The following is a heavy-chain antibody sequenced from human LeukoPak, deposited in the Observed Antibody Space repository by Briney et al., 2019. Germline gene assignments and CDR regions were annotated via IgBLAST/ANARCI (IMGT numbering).Heavy chain of an antibody. CDR2: INHSGST. CDR1: GGSFSGYY. D-gene: IGHD3-10*01. J-gene: IGHJ6*02. CDR3: ARERRPVIIYYGSGSGAYGMDV. V-gene: IGHV4-34*01. Sequence: PSETLSFTCAVYGGSFSGYYWSWIRQPPGKGLEWIGEINHSGSTNYNPSLKSRVTISVDTSKNQFSLKLSSVTAADTAVYYCARERRPVIIYYGSGSGAYGMDVWGQGTTVTVSS.